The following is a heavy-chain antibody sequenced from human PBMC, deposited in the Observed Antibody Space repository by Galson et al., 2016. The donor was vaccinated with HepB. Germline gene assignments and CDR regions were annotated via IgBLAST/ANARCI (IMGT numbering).Heavy chain of an antibody. Sequence: SVKVSCKASGGTFSNYAITWVRQAPGQGLEWMGGIIPIFERRNYAQLFQGRVTITADESTSTAYMELSSLRSEDTAVYYCASNNGYDTSGYSIWGQGTRVTVSS. CDR1: GGTFSNYA. J-gene: IGHJ3*02. CDR3: ASNNGYDTSGYSI. V-gene: IGHV1-69*13. CDR2: IIPIFERR. D-gene: IGHD3-22*01.